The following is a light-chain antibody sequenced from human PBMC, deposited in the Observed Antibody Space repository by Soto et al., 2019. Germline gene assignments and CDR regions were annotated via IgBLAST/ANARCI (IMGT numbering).Light chain of an antibody. V-gene: IGKV3-15*01. CDR3: QQYDKWPYT. J-gene: IGKJ2*01. Sequence: EIVLTQSPATLSVSPGERATLSCRTSQSVGSNLAWYQQKPGQAPRLLIYGAFIRAPGFPVTFRGTGSGSEFTLTITSLQFEDGALYYCQQYDKWPYTFGQGTNLEIK. CDR1: QSVGSN. CDR2: GAF.